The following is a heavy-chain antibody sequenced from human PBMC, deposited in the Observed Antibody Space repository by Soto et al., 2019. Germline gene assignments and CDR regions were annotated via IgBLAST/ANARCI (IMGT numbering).Heavy chain of an antibody. CDR1: GFTVSSYG. V-gene: IGHV3-30*18. D-gene: IGHD2-2*01. CDR2: ISYDGSNK. J-gene: IGHJ5*02. Sequence: GGSLRLSCAASGFTVSSYGMHWVRQAPGKGLEWVAVISYDGSNKYYADSVKGRFTISRDNSKNTLYLQMNSLRAEDTAVYYCAKDQGCSSTSCLRNWFDPWGQGTLVTVSS. CDR3: AKDQGCSSTSCLRNWFDP.